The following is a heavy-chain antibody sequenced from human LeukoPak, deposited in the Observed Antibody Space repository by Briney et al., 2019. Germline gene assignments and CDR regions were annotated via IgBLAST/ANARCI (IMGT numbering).Heavy chain of an antibody. CDR3: ARPYCSSTSCYAFDY. Sequence: GESLKISCKGSGYSFTSYWIGWVRQMPGKGLEWMGIIYPGDSDTRYSPSFQGQVTISADKSITTAYLQWSSLKASDTAIYCCARPYCSSTSCYAFDYWGQGTLVTVSS. V-gene: IGHV5-51*01. CDR1: GYSFTSYW. J-gene: IGHJ4*02. D-gene: IGHD2-2*01. CDR2: IYPGDSDT.